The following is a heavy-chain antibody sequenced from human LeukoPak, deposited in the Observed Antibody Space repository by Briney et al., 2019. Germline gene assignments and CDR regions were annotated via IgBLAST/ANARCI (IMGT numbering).Heavy chain of an antibody. D-gene: IGHD6-19*01. CDR2: ISYDGSNK. Sequence: GGSLRLSCAASGFTFSSYAMHWVRQAPGKGLEWVAVISYDGSNKYYADSVKGRFTISRDNSKNTLYLQMNSLRAEDTAVYYCARRGIAVAGPFDYWGQGTLVTVSS. J-gene: IGHJ4*02. V-gene: IGHV3-30*04. CDR1: GFTFSSYA. CDR3: ARRGIAVAGPFDY.